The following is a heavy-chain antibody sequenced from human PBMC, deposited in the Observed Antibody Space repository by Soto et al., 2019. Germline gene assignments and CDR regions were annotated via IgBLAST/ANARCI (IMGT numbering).Heavy chain of an antibody. CDR3: ARQGIVVVPAAMNYYYGMDV. CDR2: INPSGGST. Sequence: GASVKVSCKASGYTFTSYYMHWVRQAPGQGLEWMGIINPSGGSTSYAQKFQGRVTMTRDTSTSTVYMELSSLRSEDTAVYYCARQGIVVVPAAMNYYYGMDVWGQGTTVTVSS. J-gene: IGHJ6*02. CDR1: GYTFTSYY. V-gene: IGHV1-46*01. D-gene: IGHD2-2*01.